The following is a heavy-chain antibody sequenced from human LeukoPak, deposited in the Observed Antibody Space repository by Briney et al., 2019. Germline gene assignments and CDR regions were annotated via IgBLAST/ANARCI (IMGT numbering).Heavy chain of an antibody. CDR3: ARDPGGPDYYFDY. V-gene: IGHV3-30*04. J-gene: IGHJ4*02. CDR2: ISYDGSNE. Sequence: GRSLRLSCAATGFTFSSYAMHWVRQAPGKGLEWVAVISYDGSNEYYADSVKGRFTISRDNSKNTLYLQMNSLRAEDTAVYYCARDPGGPDYYFDYWGQGTLVTVSS. D-gene: IGHD4-23*01. CDR1: GFTFSSYA.